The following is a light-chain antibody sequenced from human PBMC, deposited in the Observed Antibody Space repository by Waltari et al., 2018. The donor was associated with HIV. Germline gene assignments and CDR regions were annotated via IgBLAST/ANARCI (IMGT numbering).Light chain of an antibody. CDR3: AVWDDSLNGVL. J-gene: IGLJ2*01. V-gene: IGLV1-44*01. CDR2: INK. Sequence: QSVLTQPSSASGTPGQRVTISCSGSTSNIGTNTVSWYQQLPGTAPKLLIYINKQRPSGVPDRFSGAKSGTSASLAISGLQSEDEADYYCAVWDDSLNGVLFGGGTKLTVL. CDR1: TSNIGTNT.